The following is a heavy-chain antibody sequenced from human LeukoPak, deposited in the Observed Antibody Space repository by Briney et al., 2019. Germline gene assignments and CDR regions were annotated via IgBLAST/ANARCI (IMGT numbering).Heavy chain of an antibody. D-gene: IGHD5-24*01. CDR2: IIKKTEGGTR. CDR1: GFTSSNAW. CDR3: ATLDAYNDYGDY. J-gene: IGHJ4*02. V-gene: IGHV3-15*01. Sequence: GGCLRLSCAASGFTSSNAWMSWVRQAPGKGLEWVGRIIKKTEGGTRDYAAPVKGRFTISRNDSKNTLYLQMNSLKTEDTAVYYCATLDAYNDYGDYWGQGTLVTLSS.